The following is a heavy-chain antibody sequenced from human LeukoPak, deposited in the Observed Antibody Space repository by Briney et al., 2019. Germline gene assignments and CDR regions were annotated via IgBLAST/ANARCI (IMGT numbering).Heavy chain of an antibody. CDR2: INTYNGNT. V-gene: IGHV1-18*01. CDR3: ARGGVGKSYYYYGMDV. J-gene: IGHJ6*02. CDR1: GYTFISYG. Sequence: VASVKVSCKASGYTFISYGISWVRQAPGQGLEWMGWINTYNGNTKYAQKFQGRVTMTTDTSTSTAYMELSSLRSEDTAVYYCARGGVGKSYYYYGMDVWGQGTTVTVSS. D-gene: IGHD1-26*01.